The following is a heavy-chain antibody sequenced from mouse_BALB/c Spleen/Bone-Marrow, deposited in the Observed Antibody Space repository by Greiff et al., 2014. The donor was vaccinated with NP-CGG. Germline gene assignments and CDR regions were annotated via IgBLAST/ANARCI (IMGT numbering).Heavy chain of an antibody. J-gene: IGHJ4*01. Sequence: EVQLQQSGAELVKPGASVKLSCTASGFNIKDTYMHWVKQRPEQGLEWIGMIDPANGNTKYDPKFQGKATITADTSSNPAYLQLSSLTSEDTAVYYCARWEYYAMDYWGQGTSVTVSS. CDR1: GFNIKDTY. V-gene: IGHV14-3*02. CDR3: ARWEYYAMDY. CDR2: IDPANGNT. D-gene: IGHD4-1*01.